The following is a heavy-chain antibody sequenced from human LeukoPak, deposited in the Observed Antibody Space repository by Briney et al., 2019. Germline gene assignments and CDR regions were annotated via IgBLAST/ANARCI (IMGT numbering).Heavy chain of an antibody. J-gene: IGHJ5*02. CDR2: ISAYNGNT. Sequence: ASVKVSCKASGYTFTSYGISWVRQAPGQGLEWMGWISAYNGNTNYAQKLQGRVTMTTDTSTSTAYMELRSLRSDDTAVYYCARAGPYGSGSYRNWFDPWGQGTLVTVSS. CDR1: GYTFTSYG. CDR3: ARAGPYGSGSYRNWFDP. D-gene: IGHD3-10*01. V-gene: IGHV1-18*01.